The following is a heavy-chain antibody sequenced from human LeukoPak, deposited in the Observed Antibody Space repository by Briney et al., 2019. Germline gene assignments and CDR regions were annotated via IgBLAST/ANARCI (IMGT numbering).Heavy chain of an antibody. V-gene: IGHV3-7*01. D-gene: IGHD5-18*01. CDR3: VRGGYSYGRAFDY. J-gene: IGHJ4*02. Sequence: GGSLRLSCAASGFTFSSYWMSWVRRAPGKGLEWVANIKQDGSEKYYVDSVKGRFTISRDNAKNSLYLQMNSLRAEDTAVYYCVRGGYSYGRAFDYRGQGTLVTVSS. CDR2: IKQDGSEK. CDR1: GFTFSSYW.